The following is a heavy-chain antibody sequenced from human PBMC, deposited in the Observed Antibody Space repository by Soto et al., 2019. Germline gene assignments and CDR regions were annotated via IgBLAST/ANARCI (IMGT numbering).Heavy chain of an antibody. CDR3: ARSIVVVTALDY. CDR2: INAGNGNT. Sequence: ASVKVSCKASGYTFTRYNIHWVRQAPGQRLEWTGWINAGNGNTKYSQKFQGRVTITRDTSASTAYMELSSLRSEDTAVYYCARSIVVVTALDYWGQGTLVTVSS. J-gene: IGHJ4*02. V-gene: IGHV1-3*01. CDR1: GYTFTRYN. D-gene: IGHD2-21*02.